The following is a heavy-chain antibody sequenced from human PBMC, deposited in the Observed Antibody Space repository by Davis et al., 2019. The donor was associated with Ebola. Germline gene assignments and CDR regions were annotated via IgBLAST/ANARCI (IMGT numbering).Heavy chain of an antibody. D-gene: IGHD1-26*01. CDR1: GASMTSGGYY. CDR2: ISYGGRT. J-gene: IGHJ4*02. CDR3: AISNLWEVDS. Sequence: MPSETLSPTCTVSGASMTSGGYYWTWIRQHPGRGLEWIGYISYGGRTSYNPSLKSRIIISEDTAKNQFSLKLSSVTAADTAVYYCAISNLWEVDSWGQGTLVTVSS. V-gene: IGHV4-31*03.